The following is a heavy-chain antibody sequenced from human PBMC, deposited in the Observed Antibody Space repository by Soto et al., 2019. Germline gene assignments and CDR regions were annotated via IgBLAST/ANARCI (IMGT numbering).Heavy chain of an antibody. V-gene: IGHV5-10-1*01. Sequence: GESLKISCHGSGYTFFSFWIVWVRQVPGKGLEWVGRIDPGDSSATYSPTFQGHVTISADRSTRSAYLQWRSLRASDAAIYFCARRYCSRADCYSDSWGQGSLVTASS. CDR2: IDPGDSSA. D-gene: IGHD2-2*01. CDR1: GYTFFSFW. J-gene: IGHJ4*02. CDR3: ARRYCSRADCYSDS.